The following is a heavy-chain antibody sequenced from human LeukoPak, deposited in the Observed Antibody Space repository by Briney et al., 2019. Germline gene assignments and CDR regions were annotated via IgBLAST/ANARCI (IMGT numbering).Heavy chain of an antibody. D-gene: IGHD6-19*01. CDR2: IIPIFGTA. CDR3: ARDSSAWADALDI. V-gene: IGHV1-69*05. Sequence: ASVKVSCKASGGTFSSYAISWVRQAPGQGLEWMGRIIPIFGTANYAQKFQGRVTITTDESTSTAYMELSSLRSEDTAVYYCARDSSAWADALDIWGQGTMVTVSS. J-gene: IGHJ3*02. CDR1: GGTFSSYA.